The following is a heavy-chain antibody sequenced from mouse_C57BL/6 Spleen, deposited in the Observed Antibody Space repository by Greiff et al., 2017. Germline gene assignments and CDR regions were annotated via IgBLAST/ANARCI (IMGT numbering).Heavy chain of an antibody. D-gene: IGHD1-1*01. CDR3: APITTVVGGGFAY. Sequence: QVQLQQSGPELVKPGASVKISCKASGYAFSSSWMNWVKQRPGKGLEWIGRIYPGDGATNYNGKFKGKATLTADKSSSTAYMQLSSLTSEDSAVYFCAPITTVVGGGFAYWGQGTLVTVSA. V-gene: IGHV1-82*01. CDR1: GYAFSSSW. J-gene: IGHJ3*01. CDR2: IYPGDGAT.